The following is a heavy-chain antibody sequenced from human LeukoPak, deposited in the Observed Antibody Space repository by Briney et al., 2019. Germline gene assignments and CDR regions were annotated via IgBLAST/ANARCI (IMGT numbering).Heavy chain of an antibody. V-gene: IGHV1-18*01. J-gene: IGHJ6*03. CDR1: GYTFTSYG. CDR3: ARVWGSGSPQSNYYYYYMDV. CDR2: ISAYNGNT. Sequence: ASVKVSCKASGYTFTSYGISWVRQAPGQGLEWMGWISAYNGNTNYAQKLQGRVTMTTDTSTSTAYMELRSLRSDDTAVYYCARVWGSGSPQSNYYYYYMDVWGKGTTVTVSS. D-gene: IGHD1-26*01.